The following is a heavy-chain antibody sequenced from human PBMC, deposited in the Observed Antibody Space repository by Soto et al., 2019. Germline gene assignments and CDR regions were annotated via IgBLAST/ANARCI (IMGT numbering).Heavy chain of an antibody. J-gene: IGHJ6*02. V-gene: IGHV1-2*04. CDR2: INPNSGGT. D-gene: IGHD6-19*01. CDR3: ARDSLAVAGISLGGPLDV. Sequence: EASVKVSCKASGYTFTGYYMHWVRQAPGQGLEWMGWINPNSGGTNYAQRFQGWVTMTRDTSISTAYMELSRLRSDDTAVYYCARDSLAVAGISLGGPLDVWGQGTTVTVSS. CDR1: GYTFTGYY.